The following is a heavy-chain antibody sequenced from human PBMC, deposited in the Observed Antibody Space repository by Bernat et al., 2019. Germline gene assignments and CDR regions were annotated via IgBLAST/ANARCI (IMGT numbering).Heavy chain of an antibody. V-gene: IGHV3-33*01. Sequence: QVQLVESGGGVVQPARPLRLSCAASGLTFSGYGMDWVRQGPGKGPEWVADKWKDGSNKYYADSVKCRFTISRENSKNALYLQVNSLRGEDTAVYYCGRAIGYGSSWYGTLLGCYFDLWGRGTLVTVSS. CDR3: GRAIGYGSSWYGTLLGCYFDL. J-gene: IGHJ2*01. D-gene: IGHD6-13*01. CDR2: KWKDGSNK. CDR1: GLTFSGYG.